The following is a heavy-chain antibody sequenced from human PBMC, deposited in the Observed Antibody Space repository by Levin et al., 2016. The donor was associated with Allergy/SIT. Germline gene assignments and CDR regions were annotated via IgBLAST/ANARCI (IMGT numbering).Heavy chain of an antibody. J-gene: IGHJ4*02. CDR1: GFNFPNAW. CDR3: SCSEVAEDYFDF. CDR2: IKSDTYNGRT. V-gene: IGHV3-15*01. D-gene: IGHD2-15*01. Sequence: GGSLRLSCSTSGFNFPNAWMRWVRQTPGKGLEWIGRIKSDTYNGRTDYAAPVKGRFTISRDESKNTLYLQMNSLKAEDTGVYYCSCSEVAEDYFDFWGQGTLVTVSS.